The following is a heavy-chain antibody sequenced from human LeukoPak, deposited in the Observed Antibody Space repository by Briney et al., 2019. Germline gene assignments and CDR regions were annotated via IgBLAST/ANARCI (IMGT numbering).Heavy chain of an antibody. D-gene: IGHD1-26*01. CDR1: GYSFTTYW. V-gene: IGHV5-51*01. J-gene: IGHJ3*02. CDR3: ARQGGSQSGAFDI. CDR2: IYPGDSDT. Sequence: GESLKISCKGSGYSFTTYWIGWVRQMPGKGLEWMGIIYPGDSDTRYRPSFQGQVTISADKSINTAYLQWSSLKASDTAMYYCARQGGSQSGAFDIWGQGTTVTVSS.